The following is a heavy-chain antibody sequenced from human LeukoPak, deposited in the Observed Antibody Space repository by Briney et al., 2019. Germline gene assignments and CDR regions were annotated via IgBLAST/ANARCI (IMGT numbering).Heavy chain of an antibody. Sequence: PGGSLRLSCAASGFTFSSYSMNWVRQAPGKGLEWVSSISSSSSYIYYADSVKGRFTISRDNAKNSLYLQMNSLRAEDTAVYYCARAGYYDFWSGVALDYYYYGMDVWGQGTTVTVSS. J-gene: IGHJ6*02. CDR2: ISSSSSYI. CDR3: ARAGYYDFWSGVALDYYYYGMDV. D-gene: IGHD3-3*01. CDR1: GFTFSSYS. V-gene: IGHV3-21*01.